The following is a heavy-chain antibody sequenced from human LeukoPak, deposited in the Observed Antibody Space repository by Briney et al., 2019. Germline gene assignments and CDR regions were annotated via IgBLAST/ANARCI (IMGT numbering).Heavy chain of an antibody. CDR3: ARGKNYDYVWGSYRYREDY. CDR2: INHSGST. V-gene: IGHV4-34*01. Sequence: GLEWIGXINHSGSTNYNPSLKSRVTISVDKSKNQFSLKLSSVTAADTAVYYCARGKNYDYVWGSYRYREDYWGQGTLVTVSS. D-gene: IGHD3-16*02. J-gene: IGHJ4*02.